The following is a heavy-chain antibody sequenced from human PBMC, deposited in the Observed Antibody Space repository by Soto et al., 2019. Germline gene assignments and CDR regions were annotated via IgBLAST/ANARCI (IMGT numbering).Heavy chain of an antibody. CDR1: GGTFSSYT. J-gene: IGHJ6*02. CDR3: ARSGSYYSDYYYYGMDV. V-gene: IGHV1-69*02. D-gene: IGHD1-26*01. Sequence: SVKVSCKASGGTFSSYTISWVRQAPGQGLEWMGRIIPILGIANYAQKFQGRVTITADKSTSTAYMELSSLRSEDTAVYYCARSGSYYSDYYYYGMDVWGQGTTVTVSS. CDR2: IIPILGIA.